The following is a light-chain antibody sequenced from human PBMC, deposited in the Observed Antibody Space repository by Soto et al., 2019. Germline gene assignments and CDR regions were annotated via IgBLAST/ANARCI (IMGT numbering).Light chain of an antibody. CDR3: QQRHMWPIT. CDR1: QSVRSD. Sequence: EIVMTQSPATLSVSPGERATLSCRASQSVRSDLAWYQEKPGQAPRLLIYDAYNRATGIPPRFGGSGSGTDFTLTISSLEPEDSAVYYCQQRHMWPITFGQGTRLEIK. CDR2: DAY. J-gene: IGKJ5*01. V-gene: IGKV3-11*01.